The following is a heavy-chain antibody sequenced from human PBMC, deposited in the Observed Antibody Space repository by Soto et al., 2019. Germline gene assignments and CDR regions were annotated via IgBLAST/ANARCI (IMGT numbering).Heavy chain of an antibody. CDR2: ISSKSGSI. Sequence: VASVKVSCKTSGYTFTRNGISWVRQAPGQGLEWMGWISSKSGSIKYAQKFQGRVIMTTDTSTSTAYMELRSLRSDDTAVYYCVKDRDSNSWPSRDVWGPGTTVTVSS. J-gene: IGHJ6*02. V-gene: IGHV1-18*01. D-gene: IGHD3-22*01. CDR3: VKDRDSNSWPSRDV. CDR1: GYTFTRNG.